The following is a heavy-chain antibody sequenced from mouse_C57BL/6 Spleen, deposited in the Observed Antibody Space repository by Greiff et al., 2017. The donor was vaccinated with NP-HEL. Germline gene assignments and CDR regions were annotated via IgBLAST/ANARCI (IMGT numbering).Heavy chain of an antibody. Sequence: VKLMESDAELVKPGASVKISCKVSGYTFTDHTIHWMKQRPEQGLEWIGYIYPRDGSTKYNEKFKGKATLTADKSSSTAYMQLNSLTSEDSAVYFCARSWYYGSSSLDYWGQGTTLTVSS. CDR1: GYTFTDHT. CDR3: ARSWYYGSSSLDY. D-gene: IGHD1-1*01. V-gene: IGHV1-78*01. J-gene: IGHJ2*01. CDR2: IYPRDGST.